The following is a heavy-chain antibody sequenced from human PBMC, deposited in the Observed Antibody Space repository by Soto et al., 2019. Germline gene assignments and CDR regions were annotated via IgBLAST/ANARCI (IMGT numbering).Heavy chain of an antibody. CDR2: INPSGGST. Sequence: VASVKVSCKASGYTFTAYYMHWVRQAPGQGLEWMGIINPSGGSTSYAQKFQGRVTMTRDTSTSTVYMELSSLRSEDTAVYYCARESGSYYRNDAFDIWGQGTMVTVSS. CDR3: ARESGSYYRNDAFDI. CDR1: GYTFTAYY. V-gene: IGHV1-46*01. J-gene: IGHJ3*02. D-gene: IGHD1-26*01.